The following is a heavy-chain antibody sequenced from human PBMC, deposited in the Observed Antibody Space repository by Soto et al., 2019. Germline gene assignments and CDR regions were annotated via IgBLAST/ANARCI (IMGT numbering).Heavy chain of an antibody. J-gene: IGHJ3*02. CDR3: AKTANGWFSAFDI. CDR1: GFTFSSYA. Sequence: EVQLLESGGGLVQPGGSLRLSCAASGFTFSSYAMSWVRQAPGKGLEWVSAISGSGGTTYYADSVKGRFTFSRDNSKNPLYMQMDSLRAEDTKVYYCAKTANGWFSAFDIWGQGTMVTVSS. CDR2: ISGSGGTT. V-gene: IGHV3-23*01. D-gene: IGHD6-19*01.